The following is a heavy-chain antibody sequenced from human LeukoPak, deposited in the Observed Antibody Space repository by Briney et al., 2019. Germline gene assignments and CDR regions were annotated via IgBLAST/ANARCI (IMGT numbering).Heavy chain of an antibody. J-gene: IGHJ4*02. CDR2: INSDGSST. CDR1: GFTFSSYW. V-gene: IGHV3-74*01. D-gene: IGHD1-26*01. CDR3: ARAGDEWELEGEGFDY. Sequence: GGSLRLSCAASGFTFSSYWMHWVRQAPGKGLVWVSRINSDGSSTSYADSVKGRFTISRDNAKNTLYLQMNSRRAEDTAVYYCARAGDEWELEGEGFDYWGQGTLVTVSS.